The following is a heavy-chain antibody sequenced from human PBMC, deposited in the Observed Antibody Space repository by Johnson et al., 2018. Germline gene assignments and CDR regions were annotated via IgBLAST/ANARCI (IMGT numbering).Heavy chain of an antibody. CDR1: GFSFSSYG. CDR3: AKESGGGRDAFDI. D-gene: IGHD1-26*01. Sequence: VQLVESGGGVVQPGRSXRLSCAASGFSFSSYGMHWVRQAPGKGLEWVAVISYDGSNKYFADSVKGRFPISRDNSKNTLYLQMNSLRAEDTAVYYCAKESGGGRDAFDIWGQGTMVTVSS. J-gene: IGHJ3*02. CDR2: ISYDGSNK. V-gene: IGHV3-30*18.